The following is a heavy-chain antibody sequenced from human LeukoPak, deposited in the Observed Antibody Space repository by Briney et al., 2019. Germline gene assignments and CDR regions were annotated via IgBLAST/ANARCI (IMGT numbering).Heavy chain of an antibody. D-gene: IGHD2-15*01. V-gene: IGHV4-4*02. CDR2: IYHSGST. Sequence: SETLSLTCAVSGGSISSSNWWSWVRQPPGKGLEWIGEIYHSGSTNYNPSLKSRVTISVDKSKNQFSLKLSSVTAADTAVYYCARIYCSGGSCYHIDYWGQGTLVTVSS. J-gene: IGHJ4*02. CDR1: GGSISSSNW. CDR3: ARIYCSGGSCYHIDY.